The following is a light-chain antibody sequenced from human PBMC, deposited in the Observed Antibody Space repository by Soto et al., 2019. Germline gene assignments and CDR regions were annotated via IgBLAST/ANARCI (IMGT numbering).Light chain of an antibody. V-gene: IGLV2-23*01. CDR3: CSYAGSSTFV. J-gene: IGLJ3*02. Sequence: QSALTQPASVSGSPGQSITISCTGTSSDVGSYNVVSWYQQHPGKGTKLMIYEGSKRPSGVSNRFSGSKSGNTASLTISGIQAEDEADYYCCSYAGSSTFVFGGGTKVTVL. CDR1: SSDVGSYNV. CDR2: EGS.